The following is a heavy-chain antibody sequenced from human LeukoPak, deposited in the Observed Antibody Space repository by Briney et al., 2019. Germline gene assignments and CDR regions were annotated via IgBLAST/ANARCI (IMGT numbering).Heavy chain of an antibody. Sequence: PSGTLSLTCAVSGGSISSNNWWGWVRQPPGKGLEWIGEIYHSGSPNYNPSLKSRVTISVDKSRNHFSLKLSSVTAADTAVYYCARQGWLVPDYWGQGTLVTVSS. CDR3: ARQGWLVPDY. J-gene: IGHJ4*02. D-gene: IGHD6-19*01. CDR2: IYHSGSP. V-gene: IGHV4-4*02. CDR1: GGSISSNNW.